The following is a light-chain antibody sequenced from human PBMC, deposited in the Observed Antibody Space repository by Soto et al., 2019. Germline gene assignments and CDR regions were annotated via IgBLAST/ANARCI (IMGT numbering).Light chain of an antibody. V-gene: IGLV1-44*01. CDR3: ASWDDNLNGGV. Sequence: QSVLTQPPSTSGTPGQRVTMSCSGSSSNIGGNTVNWYQQLPGTAPKLLIYTDYQRPSGVPDRFSGSKSGTSASLAINGLHSEDEADYYCASWDDNLNGGVFGGGTKLTVL. J-gene: IGLJ3*02. CDR2: TDY. CDR1: SSNIGGNT.